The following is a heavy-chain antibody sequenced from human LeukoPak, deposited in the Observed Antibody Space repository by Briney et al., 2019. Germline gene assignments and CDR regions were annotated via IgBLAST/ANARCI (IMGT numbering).Heavy chain of an antibody. CDR3: ARPVTGTYAPLEY. CDR1: GFTFSNYW. Sequence: PGGSLRLSCAASGFTFSNYWMHWVRQAPGKGLVYVSRINSDGSSANYADSVQGRFTISRDNAKNTLYLEMNSLRADDTAVYYCARPVTGTYAPLEYWGQGTLATVSS. CDR2: INSDGSSA. J-gene: IGHJ4*02. D-gene: IGHD1-1*01. V-gene: IGHV3-74*01.